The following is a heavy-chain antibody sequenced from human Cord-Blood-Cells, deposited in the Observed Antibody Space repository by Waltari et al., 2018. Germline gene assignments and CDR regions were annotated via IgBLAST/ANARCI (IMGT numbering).Heavy chain of an antibody. CDR3: AGGGIVVVPAAMDGNWFDP. D-gene: IGHD2-2*01. Sequence: QVQLQESGPGLVKPSGTLSLTCAVSGGSISSSNWWSWVRQPPGKGLEWIGEIYHSGGTNHNPALKSRVTISVDKSKTQFALKLSSVTAADTAVYYCAGGGIVVVPAAMDGNWFDPWGQGTLVTVSS. CDR2: IYHSGGT. J-gene: IGHJ5*02. CDR1: GGSISSSNW. V-gene: IGHV4-4*02.